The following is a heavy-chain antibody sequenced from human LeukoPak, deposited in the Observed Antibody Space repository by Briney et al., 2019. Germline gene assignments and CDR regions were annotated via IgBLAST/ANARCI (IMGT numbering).Heavy chain of an antibody. D-gene: IGHD3-3*01. J-gene: IGHJ6*03. Sequence: ASVNVSCKASGGSFSSYAISWVRQAPGQGLEWMGGIIPIFGTANYAQKFQGRVTMTRDTSTSTVYMELSSLRSEDTAVYYCARRGTIFGVVPTYYYYMDVWGKGTTVTVSS. CDR1: GGSFSSYA. CDR3: ARRGTIFGVVPTYYYYMDV. CDR2: IIPIFGTA. V-gene: IGHV1-69*05.